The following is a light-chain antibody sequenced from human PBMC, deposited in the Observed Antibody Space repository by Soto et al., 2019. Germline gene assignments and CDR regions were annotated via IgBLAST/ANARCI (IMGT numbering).Light chain of an antibody. CDR2: GAS. J-gene: IGKJ5*01. CDR1: QSLSGNY. V-gene: IGKV3-20*01. Sequence: EIVLTQSPGTLSLSPGERATLSCRASQSLSGNYLAWYQQRPGQAPRLLIHGASNRATGIPDRFSGSGSGKEFTLTISRLEPDDLAVYHCQQYGTSPRTFGQGTRLEIK. CDR3: QQYGTSPRT.